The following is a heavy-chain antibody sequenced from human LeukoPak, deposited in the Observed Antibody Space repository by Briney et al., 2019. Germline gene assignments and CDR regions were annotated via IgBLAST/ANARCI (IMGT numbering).Heavy chain of an antibody. D-gene: IGHD3-22*01. CDR3: AKDMGYYDSSGYSALFDY. CDR2: ISWNSGSI. J-gene: IGHJ4*02. CDR1: GFTFDDYA. V-gene: IGHV3-9*01. Sequence: GGSLRLSCAASGFTFDDYAMRWVRQAPGKGLEWVSGISWNSGSIGYADSVKGRFTISRDNAKNSLYLQMNSLRAEDTALYYCAKDMGYYDSSGYSALFDYWGQGTLVTVSS.